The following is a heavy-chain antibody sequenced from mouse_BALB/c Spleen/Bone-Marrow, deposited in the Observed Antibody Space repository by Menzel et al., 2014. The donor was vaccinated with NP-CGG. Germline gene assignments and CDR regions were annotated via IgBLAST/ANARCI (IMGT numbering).Heavy chain of an antibody. CDR1: GFNIKDTY. J-gene: IGHJ4*01. D-gene: IGHD1-1*02. CDR3: ARVKLWSYAMDY. CDR2: IDPANGNT. V-gene: IGHV14-3*02. Sequence: EVKLMESGAELVKPGASVKLSCTASGFNIKDTYMHWVKQWPEQGLEWIGGIDPANGNTKYDPKFQGKATITADTSSNTAYPQLSSLTSEDTAVYYCARVKLWSYAMDYWGQGTSVTVSS.